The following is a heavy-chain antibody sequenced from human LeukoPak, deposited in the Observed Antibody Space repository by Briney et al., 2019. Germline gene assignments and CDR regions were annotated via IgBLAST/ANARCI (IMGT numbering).Heavy chain of an antibody. CDR1: GFTFSSYG. J-gene: IGHJ4*02. CDR3: AKDKGNIVATILDY. V-gene: IGHV3-30*18. D-gene: IGHD5-12*01. Sequence: GGSLRLSCAASGFTFSSYGMHWVRQAPGKGLEWVAVISYDGSNKYYADSVKGRFTISRDNSKNTLYLQMNSLRAEDTAVYYCAKDKGNIVATILDYWGQGTLVTASS. CDR2: ISYDGSNK.